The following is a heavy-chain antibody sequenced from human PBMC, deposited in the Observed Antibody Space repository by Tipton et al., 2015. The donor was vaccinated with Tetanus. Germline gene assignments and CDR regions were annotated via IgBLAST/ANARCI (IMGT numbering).Heavy chain of an antibody. CDR1: GGSISSYY. D-gene: IGHD2-15*01. J-gene: IGHJ4*02. Sequence: LRLSCTVSGGSISSYYWSWIRQPPGKGLEWIGYIYYSGSTNYNPSLKSRVTISVDTSKNQFSLKLSSVTAADTAVYYCARDLLSGGPYYFDYWGQGTLVTVSS. CDR2: IYYSGST. V-gene: IGHV4-59*12. CDR3: ARDLLSGGPYYFDY.